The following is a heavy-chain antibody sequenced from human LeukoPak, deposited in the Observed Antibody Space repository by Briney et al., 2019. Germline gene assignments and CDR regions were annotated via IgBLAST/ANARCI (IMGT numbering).Heavy chain of an antibody. Sequence: VASVKVSFKASGGTFSSYAISWVRQAPGQGLEWMGRIIPILGIANYAQKFQGRVTITADKSTSTAYMELSSLRSEDTAVYYCATHDDGDFFGFEIWGQGTLVTVSS. J-gene: IGHJ3*02. CDR2: IIPILGIA. V-gene: IGHV1-69*04. CDR3: ATHDDGDFFGFEI. D-gene: IGHD4-17*01. CDR1: GGTFSSYA.